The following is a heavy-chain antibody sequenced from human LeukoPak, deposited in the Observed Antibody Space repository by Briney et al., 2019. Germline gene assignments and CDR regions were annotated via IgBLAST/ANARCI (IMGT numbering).Heavy chain of an antibody. CDR1: GGSISSYY. D-gene: IGHD3-10*01. CDR2: IYYSGST. J-gene: IGHJ4*02. V-gene: IGHV4-59*01. Sequence: SETLSLTCTVSGGSISSYYWSWIRQPPGKGLEWIGYIYYSGSTNYNPSLKSRVTISVDTSKNQFSLKLSSVTAADTAVYYCARQADGYGSYYFDYWGQGTLVTVSS. CDR3: ARQADGYGSYYFDY.